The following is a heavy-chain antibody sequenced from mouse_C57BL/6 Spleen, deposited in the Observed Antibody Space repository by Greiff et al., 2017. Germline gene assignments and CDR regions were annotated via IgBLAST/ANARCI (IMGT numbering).Heavy chain of an antibody. CDR3: AREGGFGYAMGY. V-gene: IGHV1-78*01. CDR1: GYTFTDHT. Sequence: QVQLQQSDAELVKPGASVKISCKVSGYTFTDHTIHWVKQRPEQGLEWIGYIYPRDGSTNYNEKFKGKATMTADKSSSTAYMQLNSLTSEDSAVYSCAREGGFGYAMGYWGQGTPVTVSA. J-gene: IGHJ4*01. CDR2: IYPRDGST.